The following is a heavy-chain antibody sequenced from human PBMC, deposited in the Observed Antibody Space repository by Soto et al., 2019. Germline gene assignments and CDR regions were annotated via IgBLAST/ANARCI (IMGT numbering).Heavy chain of an antibody. V-gene: IGHV4-59*01. J-gene: IGHJ4*02. CDR1: GVSISSYY. Sequence: SETLSLTCTVSGVSISSYYWSWIRQPPGKGLEWIGYIYYTGSTNYNPSLNSRVTISLDMSKTQFSLKLSSVTAADTAVYYCARDYFDSSGYYWVDYWGQGTLVTVSS. CDR2: IYYTGST. D-gene: IGHD3-22*01. CDR3: ARDYFDSSGYYWVDY.